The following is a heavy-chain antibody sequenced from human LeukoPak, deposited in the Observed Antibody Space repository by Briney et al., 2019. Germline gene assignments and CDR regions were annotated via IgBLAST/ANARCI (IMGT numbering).Heavy chain of an antibody. CDR3: ARGGQWLVGERVDY. J-gene: IGHJ4*02. CDR1: GGTFSSYA. D-gene: IGHD6-19*01. CDR2: IIPIFGTA. Sequence: ASVKVSCKASGGTFSSYAISWVRQAPGQGLEWMGGIIPIFGTANYAQKFQGRVTITADESTSTAYMELSSLRSEDTAVYYCARGGQWLVGERVDYWGQGTLVTVSS. V-gene: IGHV1-69*01.